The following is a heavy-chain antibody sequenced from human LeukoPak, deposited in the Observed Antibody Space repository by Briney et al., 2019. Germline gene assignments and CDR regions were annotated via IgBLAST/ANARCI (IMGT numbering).Heavy chain of an antibody. Sequence: ASVKVSCKASGYTFTSYGISWVRQAPGQGLEWMGWIGAYNGNTNYAQKLQGRVTMTTDTSTSTVYMELSSLRSEDTAIYYCARGDHVRIYTESAFDIWGQGTMVTVSS. J-gene: IGHJ3*02. CDR1: GYTFTSYG. CDR3: ARGDHVRIYTESAFDI. CDR2: IGAYNGNT. V-gene: IGHV1-18*01. D-gene: IGHD2-15*01.